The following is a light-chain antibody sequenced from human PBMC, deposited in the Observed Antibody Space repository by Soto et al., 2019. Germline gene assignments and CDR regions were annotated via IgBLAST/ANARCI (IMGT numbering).Light chain of an antibody. CDR1: QGIRND. J-gene: IGKJ3*01. Sequence: DIQMTQSPSSLSASVGDRVTITCRASQGIRNDLGWYQQKSGKAPKRLIYDAFTLESGVPSRFSGGGSGTEFTLTLSSLQPEDFATYYCLQWNTLPLTFGPGTKVDIK. V-gene: IGKV1-17*01. CDR3: LQWNTLPLT. CDR2: DAF.